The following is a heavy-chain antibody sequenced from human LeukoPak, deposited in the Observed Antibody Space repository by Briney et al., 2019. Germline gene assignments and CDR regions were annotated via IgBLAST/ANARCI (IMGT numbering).Heavy chain of an antibody. J-gene: IGHJ4*02. CDR3: AVMPGTGGLDFDY. CDR1: GGSFSGYY. D-gene: IGHD1/OR15-1a*01. Sequence: SETLSLTCAVYGGSFSGYYWSWIRQPPGKGLEWIGEINHSGSTNYNPSLKSRVTISVDTSKNQFSLKLSSVTAADTAVYYCAVMPGTGGLDFDYWGQGTLVTVSS. V-gene: IGHV4-34*01. CDR2: INHSGST.